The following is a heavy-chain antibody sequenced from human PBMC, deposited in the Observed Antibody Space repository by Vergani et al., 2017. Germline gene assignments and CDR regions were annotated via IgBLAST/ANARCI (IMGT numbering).Heavy chain of an antibody. CDR3: ASKRGACRAAYCHSYDF. V-gene: IGHV4-39*01. J-gene: IGHJ4*02. CDR2: MDYSGST. CDR1: GDSVISTDYH. Sequence: QVQLQESGPGLVKPSETLSLTCTVSGDSVISTDYHWGWIRQPPGKGLAWIGSMDYSGSTSYNPSLESRISISFETPKTQFSLRLTSVTAADTAVYYCASKRGACRAAYCHSYDFWGPGTLVGVSS. D-gene: IGHD6-25*01.